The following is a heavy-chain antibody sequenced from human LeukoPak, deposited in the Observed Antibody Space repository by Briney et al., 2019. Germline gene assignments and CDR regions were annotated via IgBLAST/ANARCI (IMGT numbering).Heavy chain of an antibody. CDR3: ARVWINVGATPAIAY. J-gene: IGHJ4*02. Sequence: ASVKVSCKASGYTFTCYYMHWVRQAPGQGLEWMGWINPNSGGTNYAQKFQGRVTMTRDTSISTACMELSRLRSDDTAVYYCARVWINVGATPAIAYWGQGTLVTVSS. D-gene: IGHD1-26*01. CDR1: GYTFTCYY. CDR2: INPNSGGT. V-gene: IGHV1-2*02.